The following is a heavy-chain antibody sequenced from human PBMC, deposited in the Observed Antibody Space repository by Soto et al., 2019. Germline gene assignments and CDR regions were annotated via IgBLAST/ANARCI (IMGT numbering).Heavy chain of an antibody. J-gene: IGHJ3*02. D-gene: IGHD3-22*01. CDR2: IIPIFGTA. CDR3: ARGYYYDSSGYYEYAFDI. Sequence: SVKVSCKASGGTFSSYAISWVRQAPGQGLEWMGGIIPIFGTANYAQKFQGRVTITADESTNTAYMELSSLRSEDTAVYYCARGYYYDSSGYYEYAFDIWGQGTMVTVSS. CDR1: GGTFSSYA. V-gene: IGHV1-69*13.